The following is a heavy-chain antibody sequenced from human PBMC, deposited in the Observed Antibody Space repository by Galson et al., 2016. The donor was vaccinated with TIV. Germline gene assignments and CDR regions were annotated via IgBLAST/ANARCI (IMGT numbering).Heavy chain of an antibody. V-gene: IGHV1-46*01. D-gene: IGHD2-21*02. J-gene: IGHJ4*02. CDR2: INPSGGGT. CDR1: GYTVTTYY. CDR3: ERSQSCGGDCYYFDY. Sequence: SVKVFCKAFGYTVTTYYIHWVQQGPGQGLEWMGIINPSGGGTTYARNFQGRITMTRDTSTGTVYMALSSLRSEDTAVYYCERSQSCGGDCYYFDYWGRGTLVTVSS.